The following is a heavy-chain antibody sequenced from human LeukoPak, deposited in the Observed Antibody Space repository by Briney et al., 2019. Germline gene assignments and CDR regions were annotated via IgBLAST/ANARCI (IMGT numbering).Heavy chain of an antibody. J-gene: IGHJ4*02. D-gene: IGHD5-12*01. Sequence: GGSLRLSCAASGFTFSSYSMNWVRQAPGKGLEWVSYISSSSSTIYYADSVKGRFTISRDNAKNSLYLQMNSLRAEDTAVYYCARDLGYSGYDFDYWGQGTLVTVSS. CDR3: ARDLGYSGYDFDY. V-gene: IGHV3-48*01. CDR2: ISSSSSTI. CDR1: GFTFSSYS.